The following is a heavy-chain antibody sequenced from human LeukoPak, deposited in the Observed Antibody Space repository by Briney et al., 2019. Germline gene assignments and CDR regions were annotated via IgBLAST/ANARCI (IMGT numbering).Heavy chain of an antibody. Sequence: GESLKISCKGSGYSFTNYWIGLVRQVPGKGLEWRGIIYPGDSDTTYSPCFQGQVTISADKSIRTAYLQWSSLKASDNAMYYCAGLGKTAITTRFDYWGQGSLVTVSS. CDR3: AGLGKTAITTRFDY. D-gene: IGHD1/OR15-1a*01. CDR1: GYSFTNYW. J-gene: IGHJ4*02. V-gene: IGHV5-51*01. CDR2: IYPGDSDT.